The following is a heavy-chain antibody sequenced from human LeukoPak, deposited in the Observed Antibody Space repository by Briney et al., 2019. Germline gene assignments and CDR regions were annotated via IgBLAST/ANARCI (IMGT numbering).Heavy chain of an antibody. CDR1: GGSFSGYY. CDR3: ARGPTGSPGYFDY. D-gene: IGHD1-1*01. Sequence: SETLSLTCAVNGGSFSGYYWSWIRQPPGKGLEWIGEINHSGSTNYNPSLKSRVTISVDTSKNQFSLKLSSVTAADTAVYYCARGPTGSPGYFDYWGQGTLVTVSS. V-gene: IGHV4-34*01. CDR2: INHSGST. J-gene: IGHJ4*02.